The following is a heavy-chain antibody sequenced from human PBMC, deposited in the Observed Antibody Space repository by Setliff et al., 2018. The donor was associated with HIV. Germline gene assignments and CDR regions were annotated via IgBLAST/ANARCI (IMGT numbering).Heavy chain of an antibody. Sequence: SETLSLTCTVSGGSISSGSYYWSWIRQPAGKGLEWIGHIYTSGSTNYNPSLKSRLTISVDRSKDQFSLKLRSVTAADTAVYYCAGDAGYKGAADYWGQGTLVTVSS. CDR1: GGSISSGSYY. J-gene: IGHJ4*02. V-gene: IGHV4-61*09. CDR2: IYTSGST. D-gene: IGHD1-26*01. CDR3: AGDAGYKGAADY.